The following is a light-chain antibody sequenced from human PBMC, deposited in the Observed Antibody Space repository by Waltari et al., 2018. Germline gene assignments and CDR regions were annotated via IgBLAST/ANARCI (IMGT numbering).Light chain of an antibody. CDR3: AAWDDSLNGQNV. Sequence: QSVLTQPPSASGTPGQRVTISCSGTSSNIGSKSVNWYQQLPGTAPKLLIYSNDQPPSGVPDRFSGSKSGTSASLAISGLQSEDEAVYYCAAWDDSLNGQNVFGTGTKVTVL. J-gene: IGLJ1*01. CDR1: SSNIGSKS. V-gene: IGLV1-44*01. CDR2: SND.